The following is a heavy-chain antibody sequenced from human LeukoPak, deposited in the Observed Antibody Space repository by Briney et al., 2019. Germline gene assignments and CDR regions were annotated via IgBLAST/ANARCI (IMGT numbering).Heavy chain of an antibody. CDR2: IYSNSGAT. CDR3: GTLLSNGPFDY. V-gene: IGHV1-2*02. J-gene: IGHJ4*02. Sequence: GASVKVSCKXSGYTFTGYYMHWVRQAPGQGLEWMGWIYSNSGATKYAQKFQGRVTMTRDTSISTAYMELSGLRSDDTAVYYCGTLLSNGPFDYWGPGSLVTVSS. CDR1: GYTFTGYY.